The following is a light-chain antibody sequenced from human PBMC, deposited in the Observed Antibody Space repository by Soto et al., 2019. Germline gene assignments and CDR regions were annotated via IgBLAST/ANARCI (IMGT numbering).Light chain of an antibody. J-gene: IGKJ1*01. V-gene: IGKV1-27*01. CDR1: QGISNW. CDR3: QKYNSAPWT. CDR2: AAS. Sequence: DSQLTHSQTSLSASVGFRFTITCRASQGISNWLAWYQQKQGRVPKVVIYAASTLHSGVPSRFSGSGYGTDFNLTISSLQTEDVATYYCQKYNSAPWTFGQGTKVDI.